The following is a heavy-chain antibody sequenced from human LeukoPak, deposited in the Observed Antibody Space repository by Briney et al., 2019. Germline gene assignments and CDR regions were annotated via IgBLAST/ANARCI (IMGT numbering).Heavy chain of an antibody. CDR2: INAGNGNT. Sequence: ASVKVSCKGSGYTFTSYAMDWVWQGPGQRQEWMGWINAGNGNTKYSQKFQGRVTITRDTSASTAYMELSSLRSEDTAVYYCAREGSIVAFDIWGQGTMVTVSS. CDR3: AREGSIVAFDI. V-gene: IGHV1-3*01. CDR1: GYTFTSYA. D-gene: IGHD3-16*02. J-gene: IGHJ3*02.